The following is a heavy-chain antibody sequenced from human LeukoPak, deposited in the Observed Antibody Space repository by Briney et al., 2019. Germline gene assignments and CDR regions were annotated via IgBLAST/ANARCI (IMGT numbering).Heavy chain of an antibody. J-gene: IGHJ4*02. CDR3: ARQSSNISFGGIDY. D-gene: IGHD3-16*01. CDR1: GDSVSSNSAT. Sequence: SQTLSLTCAISGDSVSSNSATWNWIRQSPSRGLEWLGRTYYRSKWYNDYAVSMKSRITINPDTSKNQFSLKLSSVTAADTAVYYCARQSSNISFGGIDYWGQGTLVTVSS. CDR2: TYYRSKWYN. V-gene: IGHV6-1*01.